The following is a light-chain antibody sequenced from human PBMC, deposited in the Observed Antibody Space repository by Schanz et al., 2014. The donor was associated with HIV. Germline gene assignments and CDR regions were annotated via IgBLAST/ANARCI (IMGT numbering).Light chain of an antibody. V-gene: IGLV2-11*01. J-gene: IGLJ3*02. CDR1: SSDVGGYNY. CDR2: DVS. Sequence: QSALTQPRSVSGSPGQSVTISCTGTSSDVGGYNYVSWYQQHPGKAPKLMIYDVSKRPSGVPDRFSGSKSGNTASLTVSGLQADDEADYYCSSYAATSNVLFGGGTKLTV. CDR3: SSYAATSNVL.